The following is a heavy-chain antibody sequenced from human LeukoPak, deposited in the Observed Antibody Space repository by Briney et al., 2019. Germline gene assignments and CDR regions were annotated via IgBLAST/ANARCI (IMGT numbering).Heavy chain of an antibody. CDR1: GYTFTSYA. J-gene: IGHJ6*02. V-gene: IGHV1-3*01. Sequence: ASVKVSCKASGYTFTSYAMHWVRQAPGQRLEWMGWINAGNGNTKYSQKFQGRVTITRDTSASTAYMELSSLRSEDTAVYYCARDKPYSSGWYGIYGMDVWGQGTTVTVSS. D-gene: IGHD6-19*01. CDR2: INAGNGNT. CDR3: ARDKPYSSGWYGIYGMDV.